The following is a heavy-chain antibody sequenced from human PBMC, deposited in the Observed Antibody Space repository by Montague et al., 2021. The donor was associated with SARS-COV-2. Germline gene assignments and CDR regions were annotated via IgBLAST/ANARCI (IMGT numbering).Heavy chain of an antibody. V-gene: IGHV3-23*01. D-gene: IGHD2-8*01. CDR2: IFGSGAGT. J-gene: IGHJ2*01. CDR1: GFPFNTYT. CDR3: AKNGGSGSLVYWYFDL. Sequence: SLRLSCAASGFPFNTYTMTWVRQAPGKGLEWVSSIFGSGAGTYYADSVQGRFTISRDNSKSTLYLQLHGLRAEDTAVYYCAKNGGSGSLVYWYFDLWGRGTPVAGSS.